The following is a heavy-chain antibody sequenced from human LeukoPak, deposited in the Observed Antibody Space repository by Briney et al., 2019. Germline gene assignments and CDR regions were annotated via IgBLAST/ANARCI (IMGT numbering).Heavy chain of an antibody. CDR3: SRWDSSYEY. Sequence: GGSLRLSCAASGFTLRDATMYWVRQASGKGLEWLGHIITKVNTYATAVAASVKGRFTIARLDSSNTAYLQMNSLKSEYTAVYYCSRWDSSYEYWGQGALVTVSS. CDR2: IITKVNTYAT. V-gene: IGHV3-73*01. J-gene: IGHJ4*02. D-gene: IGHD1-26*01. CDR1: GFTLRDAT.